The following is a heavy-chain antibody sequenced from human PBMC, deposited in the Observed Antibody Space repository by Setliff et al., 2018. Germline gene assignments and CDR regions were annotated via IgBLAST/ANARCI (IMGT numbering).Heavy chain of an antibody. CDR1: GGTFSSYA. Sequence: SVKVSCKASGGTFSSYAISWVRRAPGQGLEWMGGIIPILGTAKYAQKFQGRVTITADESTSTAYMELSSLRSEDTAVYYCARDLYYYGSGSYYIAGWFDPWGQGTLVTVSS. V-gene: IGHV1-69*13. CDR2: IIPILGTA. CDR3: ARDLYYYGSGSYYIAGWFDP. D-gene: IGHD3-10*01. J-gene: IGHJ5*02.